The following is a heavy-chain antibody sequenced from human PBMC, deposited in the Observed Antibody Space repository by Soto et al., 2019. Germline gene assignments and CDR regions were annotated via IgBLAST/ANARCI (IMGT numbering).Heavy chain of an antibody. V-gene: IGHV1-69*12. Sequence: QVQLVQSGAEVKKPGSSVKVSCKASGDTFSTYTITWMRQAPGQGLEWMGGIIPRSATSKYAQKFQGRVTITADESTSTVYMELSIVPTTVNSDYYYYAMDVWGQGTTVTVSS. CDR1: GDTFSTYT. D-gene: IGHD1-26*01. CDR2: IIPRSATS. J-gene: IGHJ6*02. CDR3: YAMDV.